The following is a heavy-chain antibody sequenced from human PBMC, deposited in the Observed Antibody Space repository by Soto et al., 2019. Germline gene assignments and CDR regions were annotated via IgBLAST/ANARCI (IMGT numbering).Heavy chain of an antibody. CDR1: GFTFSSYG. V-gene: IGHV3-30*03. J-gene: IGHJ3*02. Sequence: GGSLRLSCAASGFTFSSYGMHWVRQAPGKGLEWVAVISYDGSNKYYADSVKGRFTISRDNSKNTLYLQMNSLRAEDTAVYYCAREIVAYNAFDIWGQGTMVTVSS. CDR2: ISYDGSNK. D-gene: IGHD3-16*01. CDR3: AREIVAYNAFDI.